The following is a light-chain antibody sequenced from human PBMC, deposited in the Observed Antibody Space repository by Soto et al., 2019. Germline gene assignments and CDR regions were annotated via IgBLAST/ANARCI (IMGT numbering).Light chain of an antibody. CDR1: QSVTFY. CDR2: DTS. V-gene: IGKV3-11*01. CDR3: QQRGTWPPT. J-gene: IGKJ2*01. Sequence: EIVLNQSPATLSLSPGQRATLSCRASQSVTFYLAWYPQKPGQAPRLLIYDTSNRANGIPARFSGSGSGTEFTLTISSLEPGDFAVYYCQQRGTWPPTFGQGTKLVIK.